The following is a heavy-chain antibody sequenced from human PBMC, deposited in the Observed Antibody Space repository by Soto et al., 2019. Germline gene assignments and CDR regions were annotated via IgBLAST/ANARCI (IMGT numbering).Heavy chain of an antibody. CDR3: ARDPLTIFRVVIINGPLDY. D-gene: IGHD3-3*01. CDR2: ISAYNGNT. V-gene: IGHV1-18*01. Sequence: ASVKVSCKASGYTFTSYGISWVRQAPGQGLEWMGWISAYNGNTNYAQKLQGRVTMTTDTSTSTAYMELRSLRSDDTAVYYCARDPLTIFRVVIINGPLDYWGQGTLVTVSS. CDR1: GYTFTSYG. J-gene: IGHJ4*02.